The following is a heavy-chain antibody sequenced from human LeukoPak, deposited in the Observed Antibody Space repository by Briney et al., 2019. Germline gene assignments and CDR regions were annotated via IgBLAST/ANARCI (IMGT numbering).Heavy chain of an antibody. J-gene: IGHJ4*02. D-gene: IGHD6-13*01. CDR2: ISWNSGSI. Sequence: GGSLRLSGAASGFTFDDYAMHWVRQAPGKGLEWVSGISWNSGSIGYADSVKGRFTISRDNAKNSLYLQMNSLRAEDTALYYCAKASYSSSWYAFDYWGQGTLVTVSS. CDR3: AKASYSSSWYAFDY. CDR1: GFTFDDYA. V-gene: IGHV3-9*01.